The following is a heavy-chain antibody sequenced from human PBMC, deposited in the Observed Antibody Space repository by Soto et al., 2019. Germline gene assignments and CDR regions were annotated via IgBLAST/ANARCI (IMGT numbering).Heavy chain of an antibody. V-gene: IGHV3-21*06. CDR1: GFTFTRYS. Sequence: PVGTLSLSCAASGFTFTRYSMNWVRPAPGKGLEWVSSISSTTNYIYYGDSMKGRFTISRDNAKNSLYLEMNSLRAEDTAVYYCARESEDLTSNFDYWGQGTLVTV. CDR3: ARESEDLTSNFDY. CDR2: ISSTTNYI. J-gene: IGHJ4*02.